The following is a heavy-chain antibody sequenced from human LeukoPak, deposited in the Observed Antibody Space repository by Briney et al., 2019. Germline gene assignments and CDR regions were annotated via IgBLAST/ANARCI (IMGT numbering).Heavy chain of an antibody. CDR1: GYTFTGYY. CDR3: ARTYCSSTSCANWFDP. J-gene: IGHJ5*02. D-gene: IGHD2-2*01. V-gene: IGHV1-2*02. CDR2: INPNSGGT. Sequence: ASVKVSCKASGYTFTGYYMHWVRQAPGQGLEWMGWINPNSGGTNYAQKFQGRVTMTRDTSISTAYMELSRLRSDDTAVYYCARTYCSSTSCANWFDPWGQGTLVTVSS.